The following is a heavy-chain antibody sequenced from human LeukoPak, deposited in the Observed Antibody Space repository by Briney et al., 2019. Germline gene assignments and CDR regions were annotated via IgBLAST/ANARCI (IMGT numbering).Heavy chain of an antibody. CDR1: GGSISSYY. D-gene: IGHD3-10*01. Sequence: SETLSLTCTVSGGSISSYYWSWIRQPPGKGLEWIGYIYYSGSTNYNPSLKSRVTISVDTSKNQFSLKLSSVTAADTAVYYCARDPFGTMVRGVASDGMDVWGQGTTVTVS. CDR3: ARDPFGTMVRGVASDGMDV. V-gene: IGHV4-59*01. CDR2: IYYSGST. J-gene: IGHJ6*02.